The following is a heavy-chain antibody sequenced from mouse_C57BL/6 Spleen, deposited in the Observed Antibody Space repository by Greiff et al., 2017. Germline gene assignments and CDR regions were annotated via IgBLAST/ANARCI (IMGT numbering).Heavy chain of an antibody. Sequence: VQLQQSGAELARPGASVKLSCKASGYTFTSYGLSWVKQRTGQGLEWIGEIYPRSGNTYYNEKFKGKATLTADKYSSTAYMELRSLTAEDAAVDVCARSGAGRFAYWGQGTLVTVSA. D-gene: IGHD3-1*01. V-gene: IGHV1-81*01. J-gene: IGHJ3*01. CDR1: GYTFTSYG. CDR2: IYPRSGNT. CDR3: ARSGAGRFAY.